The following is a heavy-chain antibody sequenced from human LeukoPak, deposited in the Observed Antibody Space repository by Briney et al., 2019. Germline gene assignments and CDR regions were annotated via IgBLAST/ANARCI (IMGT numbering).Heavy chain of an antibody. D-gene: IGHD2-15*01. J-gene: IGHJ4*02. V-gene: IGHV3-7*01. CDR1: GFTFSSYW. CDR3: ARVPQYCSGGSCYYFDY. Sequence: PGGSLRLSXAASGFTFSSYWMSWVRQAPGKGLEWMANIKQDGSEKYYVDSVKGRFTISRDNAKNSLYLQMNSLRAEDTAVYYCARVPQYCSGGSCYYFDYWGQGTLVTVSS. CDR2: IKQDGSEK.